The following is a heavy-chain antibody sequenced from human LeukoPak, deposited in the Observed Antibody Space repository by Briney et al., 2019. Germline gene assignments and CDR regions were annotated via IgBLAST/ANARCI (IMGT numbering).Heavy chain of an antibody. J-gene: IGHJ4*02. D-gene: IGHD3-22*01. V-gene: IGHV1-69*06. Sequence: SVKVSCKASGGTFSSYAISWVRQAPGQGLEWMGGIIPIFGTANYAQNFQGRVTITADNSTSTAYMKLIGLRSDDTAIYYCARTYQFDSGALFATGIESWGQGTLVTVSS. CDR3: ARTYQFDSGALFATGIES. CDR1: GGTFSSYA. CDR2: IIPIFGTA.